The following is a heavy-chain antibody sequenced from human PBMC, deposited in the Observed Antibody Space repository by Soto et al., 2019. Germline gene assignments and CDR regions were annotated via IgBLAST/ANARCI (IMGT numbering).Heavy chain of an antibody. CDR3: ANGRATYGLLTHDY. V-gene: IGHV3-23*01. J-gene: IGHJ4*02. D-gene: IGHD3-10*01. CDR1: GFSFRNYA. Sequence: GGSLRLSCAASGFSFRNYAMSWVRQAPGKGLEWISTLTGSSSNIYYADSVKGRFAISRDNSRNTLYLQMNSLAAEDTAVYYCANGRATYGLLTHDYWGQGTLVTVSS. CDR2: LTGSSSNI.